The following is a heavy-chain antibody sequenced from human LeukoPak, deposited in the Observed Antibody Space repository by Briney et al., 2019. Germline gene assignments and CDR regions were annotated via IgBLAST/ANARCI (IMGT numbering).Heavy chain of an antibody. CDR3: ARGGYGLDY. V-gene: IGHV1-46*01. CDR1: GYTFTSNY. D-gene: IGHD5-18*01. CDR2: ISPSGGST. Sequence: ASVKVSCKAFGYTFTSNYMHWVRQAPGQGPEWMGVISPSGGSTTYAQKFQGRVTITADKSTSTAYMELSSLRSEDTAVYYCARGGYGLDYWGQGTLVTVSS. J-gene: IGHJ4*02.